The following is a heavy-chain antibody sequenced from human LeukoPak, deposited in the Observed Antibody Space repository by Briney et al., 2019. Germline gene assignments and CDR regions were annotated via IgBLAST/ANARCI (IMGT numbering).Heavy chain of an antibody. J-gene: IGHJ4*02. CDR2: IYYSGST. CDR1: GGSISSGDYY. V-gene: IGHV4-30-4*01. Sequence: SETLSLTCTVSGGSISSGDYYWSWIRQPPGKGLEWIGYIYYSGSTYYNPSLKSRVTISVDTSKNQFPLKLSSVTAADTAVYYCARDRSPDGYSDFFDYWGQGTLVTVSS. CDR3: ARDRSPDGYSDFFDY. D-gene: IGHD3-22*01.